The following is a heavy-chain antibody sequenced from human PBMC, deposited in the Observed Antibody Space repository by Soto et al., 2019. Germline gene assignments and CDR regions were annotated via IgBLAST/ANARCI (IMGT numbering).Heavy chain of an antibody. CDR2: IIPIFGTA. V-gene: IGHV1-69*01. Sequence: QVQLVQSGAEVKKPGSSVKVSCKAYGGTFSSYAISWVRQAPGQGLEWMGGIIPIFGTANYAQKFQGRVTITADESTSTAYMELSILRSEDTAVYYCARSMMWVRGYWFDPWGQGTLVTVSS. CDR1: GGTFSSYA. J-gene: IGHJ5*02. CDR3: ARSMMWVRGYWFDP. D-gene: IGHD3-10*01.